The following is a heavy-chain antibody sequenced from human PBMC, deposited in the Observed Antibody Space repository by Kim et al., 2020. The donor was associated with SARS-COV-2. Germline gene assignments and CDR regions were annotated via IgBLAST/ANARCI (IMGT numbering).Heavy chain of an antibody. CDR1: GYTFTSYA. CDR3: ARDIGGYDFLNYYYYGMDV. D-gene: IGHD5-12*01. Sequence: ASVKVSCKASGYTFTSYAMHWVRQAPGQRLEWMGWINAGNGNTKYSQKFQGRVTITRDTSASTAYMELSSLRSEDTAVYYCARDIGGYDFLNYYYYGMDVWGQGTTVTVSS. CDR2: INAGNGNT. J-gene: IGHJ6*02. V-gene: IGHV1-3*01.